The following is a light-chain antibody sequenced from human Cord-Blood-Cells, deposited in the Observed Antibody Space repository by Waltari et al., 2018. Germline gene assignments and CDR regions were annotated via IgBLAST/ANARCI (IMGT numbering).Light chain of an antibody. Sequence: QSALTQPASVSGSPGQSITISCTGTSSDVGSYNLFSWYQQHPGKAPKLMIYEGSKRPSGVSNRFSGSKSGNTASLTISGLQAEDEADYYCCSYAGSSTIVVFGGGTKLTVL. CDR3: CSYAGSSTIVV. CDR1: SSDVGSYNL. V-gene: IGLV2-23*01. J-gene: IGLJ2*01. CDR2: EGS.